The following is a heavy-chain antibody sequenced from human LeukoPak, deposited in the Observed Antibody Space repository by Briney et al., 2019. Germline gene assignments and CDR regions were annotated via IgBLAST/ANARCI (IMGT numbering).Heavy chain of an antibody. CDR1: GLSFTSAW. D-gene: IGHD2-15*01. CDR3: TADLPGGYSDYFDY. V-gene: IGHV3-15*01. CDR2: IKSKAAGGTT. J-gene: IGHJ4*02. Sequence: GGSLRLSCAVSGLSFTSAWMSWVRQAPGKGLEWVGRIKSKAAGGTTDYAAPVKGRFSISRDDSRNTLYLQMNSLKSEDTAVYSCTADLPGGYSDYFDYWGQGTLVTVSS.